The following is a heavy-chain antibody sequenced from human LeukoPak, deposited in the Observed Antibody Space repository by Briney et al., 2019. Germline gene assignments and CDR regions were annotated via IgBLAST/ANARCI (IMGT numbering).Heavy chain of an antibody. CDR3: ARDEGVVVAAGEFFDY. Sequence: SVKVSCKASGGTFSSYAISWVRQAPGQGPEWMGRIIPILGIANYAQKFQGRVTITADKSTSTAYMELSSLRSEDTAVYYCARDEGVVVAAGEFFDYWGQGTLVTVSS. J-gene: IGHJ4*02. D-gene: IGHD2-15*01. CDR1: GGTFSSYA. V-gene: IGHV1-69*04. CDR2: IIPILGIA.